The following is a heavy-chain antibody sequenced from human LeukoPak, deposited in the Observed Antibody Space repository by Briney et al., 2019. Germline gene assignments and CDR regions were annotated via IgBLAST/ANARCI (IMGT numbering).Heavy chain of an antibody. D-gene: IGHD3-10*01. V-gene: IGHV3-23*01. CDR3: AAKILGSAPFDF. CDR1: GFTFSTYG. CDR2: IGATGGLI. Sequence: GGSLRLSCAASGFTFSTYGMAWVRQVPGNRLEWVSSIGATGGLISYADSVKGRFTVSSSEKTFYLQMNSLRAEDTAVYFCAAKILGSAPFDFWGQGTLVTVS. J-gene: IGHJ4*02.